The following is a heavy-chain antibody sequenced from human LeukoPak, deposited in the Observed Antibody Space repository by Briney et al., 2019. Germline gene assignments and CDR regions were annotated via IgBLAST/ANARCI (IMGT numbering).Heavy chain of an antibody. V-gene: IGHV4-59*01. J-gene: IGHJ5*02. CDR2: IYYSGST. Sequence: SETLSLTCTVSGGSISSYYWSWIRQPPGKGLGWVGYIYYSGSTNYNPSLKSRVTISVDTSKNQFSLKLSSVTAADTAVYYCAREMAGAGGPATWGQGTLATVSS. CDR3: AREMAGAGGPAT. CDR1: GGSISSYY. D-gene: IGHD6-19*01.